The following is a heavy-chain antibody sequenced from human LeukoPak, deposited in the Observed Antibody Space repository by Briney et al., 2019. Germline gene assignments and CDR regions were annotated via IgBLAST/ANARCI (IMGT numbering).Heavy chain of an antibody. D-gene: IGHD2-2*01. Sequence: PSETLSLTCTVSGCSISSYYWSWIRQPAGKGLEWIGRIYTSGSTNYNPSLESRVTMTVDTSKNQFPLKLSSVTAADTAVYYCARGGYCSSTSCYGDAFDIWGQGTMVTVSS. V-gene: IGHV4-4*07. CDR1: GCSISSYY. CDR3: ARGGYCSSTSCYGDAFDI. J-gene: IGHJ3*02. CDR2: IYTSGST.